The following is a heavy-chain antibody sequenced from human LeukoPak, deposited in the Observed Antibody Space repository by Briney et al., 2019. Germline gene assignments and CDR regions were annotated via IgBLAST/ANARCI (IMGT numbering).Heavy chain of an antibody. CDR2: ISSSGSTK. CDR1: GFSFSDYY. J-gene: IGHJ3*02. CDR3: ARERGTLAVAGDAVDI. Sequence: GGSLRLSCAASGFSFSDYYLRWIRQAPGKGLECVSYISSSGSTKYYADSVKGRFTISRDNAKNSLYLQMNSLRAEDTAVYYCARERGTLAVAGDAVDIWGQGTMVTVSS. V-gene: IGHV3-11*04. D-gene: IGHD6-19*01.